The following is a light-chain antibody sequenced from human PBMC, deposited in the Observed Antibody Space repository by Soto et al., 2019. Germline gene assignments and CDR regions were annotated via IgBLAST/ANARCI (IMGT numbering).Light chain of an antibody. CDR2: VAS. V-gene: IGKV3-15*01. J-gene: IGKJ4*01. CDR1: QSVSSN. Sequence: EIVITQSPATLSVSPGERATLSCRASQSVSSNLAWYQQKPGQAPRLLIFVASTRATGIPARFSGSGSGTEFTLTISSLQSEDFAVYYCQQYNNWPLTFGGGTKVEIK. CDR3: QQYNNWPLT.